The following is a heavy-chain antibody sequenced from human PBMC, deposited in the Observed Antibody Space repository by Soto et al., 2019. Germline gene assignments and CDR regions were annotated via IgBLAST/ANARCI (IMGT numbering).Heavy chain of an antibody. CDR2: INPNSGGT. CDR3: AGGVLSGSYYNWFDH. V-gene: IGHV1-2*02. J-gene: IGHJ5*02. D-gene: IGHD1-26*01. Sequence: XSVKVSCKASGYTFTCYYMHWVRQAPGQGLEWMGWINPNSGGTDYAQKFQGRVTMTRDTSISTAYMELSRLGSDDTAVYYCAGGVLSGSYYNWFDHWGQGTPVTVSS. CDR1: GYTFTCYY.